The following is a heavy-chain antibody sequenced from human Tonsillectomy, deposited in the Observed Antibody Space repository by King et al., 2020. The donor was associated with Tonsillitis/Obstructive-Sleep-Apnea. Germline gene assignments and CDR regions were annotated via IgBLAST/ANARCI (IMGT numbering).Heavy chain of an antibody. CDR1: GYTFTSYD. CDR3: ARDSMSHYFDSSTYYTFAY. Sequence: VQSGAEVKKPGASVKVSCKASGYTFTSYDISWVRQAPGQGLEWMGWISAYNGDTNYPQNLQGRITMTTDTSTSTAYLDLRSLRSDDTALYYCARDSMSHYFDSSTYYTFAYWGQGTLVTVSS. CDR2: ISAYNGDT. J-gene: IGHJ4*02. D-gene: IGHD3-22*01. V-gene: IGHV1-18*01.